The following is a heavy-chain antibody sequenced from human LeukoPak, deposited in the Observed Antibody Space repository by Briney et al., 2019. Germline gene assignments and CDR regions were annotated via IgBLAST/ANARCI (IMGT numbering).Heavy chain of an antibody. D-gene: IGHD3-3*01. V-gene: IGHV3-23*01. CDR2: ISGSGGST. J-gene: IGHJ6*02. CDR1: GFTFSIYA. CDR3: AKAPPHYDFWSGYYNYYYYGMDV. Sequence: GGSLRLSCAAYGFTFSIYAMSWVRQAPGKGLEWVSAISGSGGSTYYADSVKGRFTISRDNSKNTLYLQMNSLRAEDTAVYYCAKAPPHYDFWSGYYNYYYYGMDVWGQGTTVTVSS.